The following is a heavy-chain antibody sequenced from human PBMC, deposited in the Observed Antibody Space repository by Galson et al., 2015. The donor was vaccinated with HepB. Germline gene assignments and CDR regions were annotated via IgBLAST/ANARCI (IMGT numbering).Heavy chain of an antibody. V-gene: IGHV3-23*01. CDR2: ISGSGYST. J-gene: IGHJ4*02. D-gene: IGHD6-25*01. CDR3: AKTPRLGATDY. CDR1: GFTFSTYA. Sequence: SLRLSCAASGFTFSTYAMSWVRQAPGKGLEWVSDISGSGYSTYYADSVKGRFTISGDNSKSTLYLQMSSLRAEDTALYYCAKTPRLGATDYWGQGTLVTVSS.